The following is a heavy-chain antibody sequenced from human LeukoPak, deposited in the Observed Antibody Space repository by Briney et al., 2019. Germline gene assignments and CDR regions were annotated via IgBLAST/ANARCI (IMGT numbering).Heavy chain of an antibody. V-gene: IGHV1-69*04. CDR1: GGTFSSYA. J-gene: IGHJ6*02. CDR3: ARGPTYYDFWSGYYYDYYYGMDV. Sequence: SVKVSCTASGGTFSSYAISWVRQAPGQGLEWMGRIIPILGIANYAQKFQGRVTITADKSTSTAYMELSSLRSEDTAVYYCARGPTYYDFWSGYYYDYYYGMDVWGQGTTVTVSS. CDR2: IIPILGIA. D-gene: IGHD3-3*01.